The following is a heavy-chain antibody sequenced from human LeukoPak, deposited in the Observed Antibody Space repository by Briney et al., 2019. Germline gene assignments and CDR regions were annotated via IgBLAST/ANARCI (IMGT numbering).Heavy chain of an antibody. CDR3: ARTGYGSGSDDFDF. Sequence: ASVKVSCKTSGYTFTRYGVSWVRQAPGRGLEWMGWISPHKGNRDYAQKLKDRVTMNTDTSTNTVYLELRSLRPDDTAMYYCARTGYGSGSDDFDFWGQGTLVTVSS. CDR2: ISPHKGNR. CDR1: GYTFTRYG. D-gene: IGHD3-10*01. V-gene: IGHV1-18*01. J-gene: IGHJ4*02.